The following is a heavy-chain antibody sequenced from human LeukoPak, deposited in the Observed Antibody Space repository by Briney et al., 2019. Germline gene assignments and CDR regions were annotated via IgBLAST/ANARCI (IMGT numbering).Heavy chain of an antibody. CDR1: GFIVSTNY. CDR2: IYSDGST. V-gene: IGHV3-53*01. D-gene: IGHD3-3*01. CDR3: AKEGYNFRRGSPYMDV. J-gene: IGHJ6*03. Sequence: PGGSLRLSCAASGFIVSTNYMSWVRQAPGKGLEWVSVIYSDGSTYYADSVKGRFTISRDNSKNTLYLQMNSLRAEDTAVYYCAKEGYNFRRGSPYMDVWGKGTTVTVSS.